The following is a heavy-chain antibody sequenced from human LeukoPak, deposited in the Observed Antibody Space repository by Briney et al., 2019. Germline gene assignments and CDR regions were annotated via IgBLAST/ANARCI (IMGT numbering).Heavy chain of an antibody. CDR1: GGSISSYY. V-gene: IGHV4-59*01. CDR3: ARGNYREATRLNWFDP. Sequence: KTSETLSLTCTVSGGSISSYYWSWIRQPPGKGLEWIGYIYYSGSTNYNPSLKSRVTISVDTSKNQFSLKLSSVTAADTAVYYCARGNYREATRLNWFDPWGQGTLVTVS. D-gene: IGHD1-26*01. CDR2: IYYSGST. J-gene: IGHJ5*02.